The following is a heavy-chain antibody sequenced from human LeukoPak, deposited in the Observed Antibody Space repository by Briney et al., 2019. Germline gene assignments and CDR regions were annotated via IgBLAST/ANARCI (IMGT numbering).Heavy chain of an antibody. CDR1: GVTFSNLW. Sequence: PGGSLRLSCATSGVTFSNLWMSWVRQAPGKGLEWVANIKQDGSEIRYVDSVKGRFTISRDNAKNSLYLQMNSLRAEDTAVYYCARFALKTPPTDWGQGTLVTVSS. V-gene: IGHV3-7*01. CDR2: IKQDGSEI. CDR3: ARFALKTPPTD. J-gene: IGHJ4*02.